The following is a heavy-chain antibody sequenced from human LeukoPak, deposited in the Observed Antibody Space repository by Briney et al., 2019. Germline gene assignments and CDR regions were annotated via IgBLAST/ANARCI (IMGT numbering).Heavy chain of an antibody. V-gene: IGHV1-69*13. J-gene: IGHJ4*02. D-gene: IGHD4-17*01. CDR1: GGTFSSYA. Sequence: ASVKVSCKASGGTFSSYAISWVRQAPGQGLEWMGGIIPIFGTANYAQKFQGRVTITADESTSTAYMELSSLRSEDTAVYYCARLDSGDYFFDYWGQGTLVTVSS. CDR2: IIPIFGTA. CDR3: ARLDSGDYFFDY.